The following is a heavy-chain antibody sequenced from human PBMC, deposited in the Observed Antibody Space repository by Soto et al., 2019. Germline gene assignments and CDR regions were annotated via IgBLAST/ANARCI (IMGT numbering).Heavy chain of an antibody. V-gene: IGHV1-2*02. CDR1: GYTFTGYY. CDR2: TNPNSGGT. D-gene: IGHD2-2*01. Sequence: ASVKVSCKASGYTFTGYYMHWVRQAPGQGLEWMGWTNPNSGGTNYAQKFQGRVTMTRDTSISTAYMELSRLRSDDTAVYYCARDIVVVPAAPLGAGYWGQGTLVTVSS. CDR3: ARDIVVVPAAPLGAGY. J-gene: IGHJ4*02.